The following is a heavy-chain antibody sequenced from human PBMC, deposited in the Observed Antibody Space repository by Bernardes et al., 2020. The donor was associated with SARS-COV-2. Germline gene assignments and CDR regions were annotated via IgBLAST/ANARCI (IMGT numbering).Heavy chain of an antibody. D-gene: IGHD3-10*01. CDR3: AKEYYTTWYHAFDI. J-gene: IGHJ3*02. CDR2: ISGSGGKT. Sequence: GGSLRLSCAASGFTFSSYGMSWVRQAPGKGLEWVSSISGSGGKTYYADSVKGRFTISRDNSKNTLYLQMNSLGAEDTAIYYCAKEYYTTWYHAFDIWGQGTMVTGSS. CDR1: GFTFSSYG. V-gene: IGHV3-23*01.